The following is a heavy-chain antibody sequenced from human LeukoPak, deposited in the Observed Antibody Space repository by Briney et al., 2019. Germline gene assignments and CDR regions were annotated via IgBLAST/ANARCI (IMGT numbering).Heavy chain of an antibody. CDR3: ARDAQRGFDYSNSLKN. J-gene: IGHJ4*01. CDR2: IWSDATNR. D-gene: IGHD4-11*01. CDR1: GFIFSHHG. Sequence: PGGSLRLSCAASGFIFSHHGMHWVRQAPGKRLEWVAVIWSDATNRFYADSVKGRFTISRDNSQNTVFLQMNSLRVKDTAIYYCARDAQRGFDYSNSLKNWGHGTLVTVSS. V-gene: IGHV3-33*01.